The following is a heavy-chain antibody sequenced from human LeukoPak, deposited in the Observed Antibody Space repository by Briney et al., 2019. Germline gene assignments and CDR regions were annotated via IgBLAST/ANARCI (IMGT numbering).Heavy chain of an antibody. J-gene: IGHJ5*02. V-gene: IGHV3-7*03. CDR3: VTEQWELGT. CDR1: GFTFSSFDKYW. CDR2: INQDASEK. D-gene: IGHD1/OR15-1a*01. Sequence: GGSLRLSCAASGFTFSSFDKYWMTWVRQAPGKGLEWVANINQDASEKYYVDSVMGRFIISRDNGRNSVYLQMNSLRVEDTAVYHCVTEQWELGTWGQGTLVTVSS.